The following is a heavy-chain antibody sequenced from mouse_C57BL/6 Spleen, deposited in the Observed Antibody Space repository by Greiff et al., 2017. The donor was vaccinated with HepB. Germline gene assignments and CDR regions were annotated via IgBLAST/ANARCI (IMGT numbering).Heavy chain of an antibody. CDR2: IHPNSGST. CDR3: AREDGNYGFDD. CDR1: GYTFTSYW. V-gene: IGHV1-64*01. D-gene: IGHD2-1*01. J-gene: IGHJ2*01. Sequence: QVQLQQPGAELVKPGASVKLSCKASGYTFTSYWMHWVKQRPGQGLEWIGMIHPNSGSTNYNEKFKSKATLTVDKSSSTAYMQLSSLTSEDSAVYYCAREDGNYGFDDWGQCTTLTVSS.